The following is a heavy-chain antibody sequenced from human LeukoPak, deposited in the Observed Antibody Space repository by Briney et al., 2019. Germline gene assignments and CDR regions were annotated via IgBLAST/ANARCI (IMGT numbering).Heavy chain of an antibody. J-gene: IGHJ4*02. CDR2: ISSSGGTR. CDR3: ATLTVASSFDY. V-gene: IGHV3-48*03. Sequence: PGGSLRLSCAASGFALSVYEMNWVRQAPGKGLEWVSYISSSGGTRYYADSVKGRFTISRDNAKNSLYLQMNSLRAEDTAVYYCATLTVASSFDYWGQGTLVTVSS. CDR1: GFALSVYE. D-gene: IGHD6-19*01.